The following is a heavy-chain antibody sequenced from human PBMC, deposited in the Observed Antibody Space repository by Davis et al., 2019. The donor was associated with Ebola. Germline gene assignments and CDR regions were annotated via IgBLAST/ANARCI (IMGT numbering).Heavy chain of an antibody. CDR2: ISAYNGNT. CDR3: ARDGYYDFWSGYYTRVSYIDY. D-gene: IGHD3-3*01. Sequence: ASVKVSCKASGYTFTSYGISCVRQAPGQGLEWMGWISAYNGNTNYAQKLQGRVTMTTDTSTSTAYMELRSLRSDDTAVYYCARDGYYDFWSGYYTRVSYIDYWAREAWSPSPQ. J-gene: IGHJ4*02. V-gene: IGHV1-18*01. CDR1: GYTFTSYG.